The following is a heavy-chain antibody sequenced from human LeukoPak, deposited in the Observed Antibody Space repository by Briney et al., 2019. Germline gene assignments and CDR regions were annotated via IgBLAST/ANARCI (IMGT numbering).Heavy chain of an antibody. V-gene: IGHV3-33*01. D-gene: IGHD1-14*01. Sequence: GGSLRLSCAASGFNFNYYGMDWVRQAPGKGLEWVAGIRYDGSNKWYADSMKGRFTISRDNSKNTVYLQMNSLTDEDTAIYYCVRDLNRYGLDSWGQGTRVTVSS. CDR3: VRDLNRYGLDS. CDR1: GFNFNYYG. CDR2: IRYDGSNK. J-gene: IGHJ4*02.